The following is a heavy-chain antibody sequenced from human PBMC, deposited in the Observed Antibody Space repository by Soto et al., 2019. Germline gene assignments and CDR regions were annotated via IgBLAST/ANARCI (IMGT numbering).Heavy chain of an antibody. Sequence: EVQLVESGGGLVQPGGSLRLSCAASGFTFSSYTMNWVRQAPGKGLEWVSYISSSSSTIYYADSVKGRFTISRDNAKNALYLQMNSLRAEDTAVYYCAREAAILNWFYPWGQGTLVTVSS. CDR1: GFTFSSYT. CDR3: AREAAILNWFYP. D-gene: IGHD3-9*01. J-gene: IGHJ5*02. V-gene: IGHV3-48*01. CDR2: ISSSSSTI.